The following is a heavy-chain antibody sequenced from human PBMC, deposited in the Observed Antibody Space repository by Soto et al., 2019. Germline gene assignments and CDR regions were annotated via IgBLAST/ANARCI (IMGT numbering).Heavy chain of an antibody. V-gene: IGHV3-48*02. Sequence: EVQLVESGGGLVQPGGSLRLSCAASGFTFSSYSMNWVRQAPGKGLEWVSYISSSSSTIYYADSVKGRFTISRDNAKNSLYRRINSLRDDDAAVYYCTREDDYLNWFDPWGQGTLVTVSS. CDR3: TREDDYLNWFDP. J-gene: IGHJ5*02. D-gene: IGHD4-17*01. CDR1: GFTFSSYS. CDR2: ISSSSSTI.